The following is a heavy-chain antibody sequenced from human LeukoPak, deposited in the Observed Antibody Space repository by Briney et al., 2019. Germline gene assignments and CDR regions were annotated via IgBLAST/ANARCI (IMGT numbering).Heavy chain of an antibody. CDR1: GYSFTSYW. V-gene: IGHV5-51*01. J-gene: IGHJ4*02. CDR2: IYPGDSDT. CDR3: ARLADSYGTVGCFDY. D-gene: IGHD5-18*01. Sequence: GESLKISCKGSGYSFTSYWIGWVRQMPGKGLEWMGIIYPGDSDTRYSPSFQGQVTISADKSISTAYLQWSSLKASDTAMYYCARLADSYGTVGCFDYWGQGTLVTVSS.